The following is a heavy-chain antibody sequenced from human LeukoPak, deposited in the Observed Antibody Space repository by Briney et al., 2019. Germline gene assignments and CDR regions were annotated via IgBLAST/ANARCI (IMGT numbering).Heavy chain of an antibody. D-gene: IGHD3-22*01. Sequence: GGSLRLSCAASGFTFSSYWMSWVRQAPGKGLEWVANIKQDGSEKYYVDSVKGRFTISRDNAKNSLYLQMNSLRAEDTAVYYCARVNYYDSSGYYYSSYYYYYYMDVWGKGTTVTVFS. V-gene: IGHV3-7*01. CDR3: ARVNYYDSSGYYYSSYYYYYYMDV. J-gene: IGHJ6*03. CDR2: IKQDGSEK. CDR1: GFTFSSYW.